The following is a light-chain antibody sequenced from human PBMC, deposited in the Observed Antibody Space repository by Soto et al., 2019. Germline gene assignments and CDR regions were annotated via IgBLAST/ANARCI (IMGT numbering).Light chain of an antibody. Sequence: EIVLTQSPGTLSLSPGERATLSCRASQSVSSSYLAWYQQKPGQAPRLLIYGASSRATGIPDRFSGSGSGTDFTLTIRRLEPEDFAVYYCHQYGSSPFGGGTKVEIK. CDR2: GAS. CDR3: HQYGSSP. V-gene: IGKV3-20*01. CDR1: QSVSSSY. J-gene: IGKJ4*01.